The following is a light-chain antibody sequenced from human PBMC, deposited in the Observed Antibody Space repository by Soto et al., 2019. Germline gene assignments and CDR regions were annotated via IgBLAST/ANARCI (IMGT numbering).Light chain of an antibody. CDR2: EVS. J-gene: IGLJ2*01. CDR1: SSDVGGYNY. Sequence: QSALTQPASVSGSPGQSITISCTGSSSDVGGYNYVSWYQQHPGKAPKLMIYEVSNRPSGISNRFSGSKSGNTASLTISGLQAEDEADYYCGSYTSSTTIVLFGGGTKVTVL. V-gene: IGLV2-14*01. CDR3: GSYTSSTTIVL.